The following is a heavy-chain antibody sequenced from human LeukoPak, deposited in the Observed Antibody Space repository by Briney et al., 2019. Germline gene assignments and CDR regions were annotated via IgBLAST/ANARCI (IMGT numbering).Heavy chain of an antibody. CDR2: INPNNGGT. V-gene: IGHV1-2*02. D-gene: IGHD3-22*01. J-gene: IGHJ4*02. Sequence: ASVKVSCKASGYTFSAYYLHWVRQAPGQGLEWMGWINPNNGGTNYTQRFQGRVTMTRDTSITTAYMELSSLRSEDTAVYYCARAYYDSSGHADYWGQGTLVTVSS. CDR3: ARAYYDSSGHADY. CDR1: GYTFSAYY.